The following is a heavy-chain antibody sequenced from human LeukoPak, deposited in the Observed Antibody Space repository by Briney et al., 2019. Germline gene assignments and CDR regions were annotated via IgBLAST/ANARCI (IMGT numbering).Heavy chain of an antibody. D-gene: IGHD6-25*01. Sequence: PSETLSLTCTVSGGSISSSSYYWGWIRQPPGKGLEWIGSIYYSGSTNYNPSLKSRVTISVDTSKNQFSLKLSSVTAADTAVYYCARGKQRYDYWGQGTLVTVSS. CDR3: ARGKQRYDY. CDR1: GGSISSSSYY. J-gene: IGHJ4*02. V-gene: IGHV4-39*07. CDR2: IYYSGST.